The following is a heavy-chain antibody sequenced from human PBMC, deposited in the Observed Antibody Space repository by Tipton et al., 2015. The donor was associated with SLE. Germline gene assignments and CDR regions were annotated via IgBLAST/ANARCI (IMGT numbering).Heavy chain of an antibody. CDR3: ARAPLSSAMVTHFDY. D-gene: IGHD5-18*01. V-gene: IGHV4-59*01. Sequence: LVQSSETLSLTCTVSGGSISSYYWSWIRQPPGKGLEWIGYISYSGSTNYNPSLKSRVAISVDTSKNQFSLKLSSVTAADTAVYYCARAPLSSAMVTHFDYWGQGTLVTVSS. CDR2: ISYSGST. CDR1: GGSISSYY. J-gene: IGHJ4*02.